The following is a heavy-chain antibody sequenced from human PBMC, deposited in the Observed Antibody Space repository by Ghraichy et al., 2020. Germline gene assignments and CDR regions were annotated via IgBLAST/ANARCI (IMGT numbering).Heavy chain of an antibody. CDR3: ARSGYSSSYFFDS. D-gene: IGHD5-18*01. CDR2: IDWDDAK. Sequence: QTLSLTCTFSGFSLSTSGMCVSWIRQPPGKALEWLARIDWDDAKFSSTSLKTRLTVSKDTSKNQVVLTMTNMDPVDTATYYCARSGYSSSYFFDSWGQGTLVTVSS. V-gene: IGHV2-70*16. CDR1: GFSLSTSGMC. J-gene: IGHJ4*02.